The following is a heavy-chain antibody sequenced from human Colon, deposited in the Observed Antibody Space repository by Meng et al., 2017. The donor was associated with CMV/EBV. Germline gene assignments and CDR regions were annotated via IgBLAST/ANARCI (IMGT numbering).Heavy chain of an antibody. Sequence: GESLKISCVASGFTFSSYAMSWVRQAPGKGLEWVSGISGSGGSTYYADSVKGRFTISRDNAKTSVYLQINSLRAEDTAVYYCAGVAYDYGDRHFAYWGQGALVTVSS. CDR2: ISGSGGST. CDR3: AGVAYDYGDRHFAY. V-gene: IGHV3-23*01. J-gene: IGHJ4*02. CDR1: GFTFSSYA. D-gene: IGHD4-17*01.